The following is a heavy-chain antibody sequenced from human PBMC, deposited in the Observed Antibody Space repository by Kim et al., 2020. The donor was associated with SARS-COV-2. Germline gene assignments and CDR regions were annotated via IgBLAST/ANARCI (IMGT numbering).Heavy chain of an antibody. CDR2: IYYSGST. CDR3: SRLRVAMTTQDYYHY. CDR1: GGSISRYY. Sequence: SETLSLTCTVSGGSISRYYWSWIRQPPGKGLEWIGDIYYSGSTNYNHSFKSRVLISVDTSKNQFSLKLSTVIAADTAVYDCSRLRVAMTTQDYYHY. D-gene: IGHD5-12*01. J-gene: IGHJ6*03. V-gene: IGHV4-59*08.